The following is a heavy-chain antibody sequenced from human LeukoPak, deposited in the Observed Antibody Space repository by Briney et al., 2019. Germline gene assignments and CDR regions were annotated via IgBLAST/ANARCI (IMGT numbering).Heavy chain of an antibody. D-gene: IGHD2-15*01. J-gene: IGHJ6*03. CDR3: ARTTEGYCRGRSCYSYYYYMDV. CDR1: GGSISSYY. CDR2: IYYSGST. V-gene: IGHV4-59*01. Sequence: SETPSLTCTVSGGSISSYYWSWIRQPPGKGLEWIGYIYYSGSTNYNPSLKRRVTISVDTSKNQFSLKLSSVTAADTAVYYCARTTEGYCRGRSCYSYYYYMDVWGKGTTVTVSS.